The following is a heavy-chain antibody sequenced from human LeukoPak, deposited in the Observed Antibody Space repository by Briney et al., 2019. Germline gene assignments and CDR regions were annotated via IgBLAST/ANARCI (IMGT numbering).Heavy chain of an antibody. D-gene: IGHD3-22*01. Sequence: PGGSLRLSCTASGFTFGDYAMSWVRQAPGKGLEWVGFIRSKAYGGTTEYAASVKGRFTISRDDSKSIAYLQMNSLKTEDTAVYYCTRPKACCKHYYDSSGYYLWGQGTLVTVSS. V-gene: IGHV3-49*04. CDR2: IRSKAYGGTT. J-gene: IGHJ4*02. CDR3: TRPKACCKHYYDSSGYYL. CDR1: GFTFGDYA.